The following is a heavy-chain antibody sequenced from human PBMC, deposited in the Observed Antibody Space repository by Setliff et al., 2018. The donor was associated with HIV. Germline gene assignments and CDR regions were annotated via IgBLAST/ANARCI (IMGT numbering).Heavy chain of an antibody. V-gene: IGHV7-4-1*02. D-gene: IGHD3-22*01. Sequence: ASVKVSCKASGGTFSSYAMNWVRQAPGQGLEWMGWINTNTGNPMYAQGFTGRFVFSLDTSASTAYLQISSLKAEDTAVYYCARERGGVTMIVVVNDAFDIWGQGTMVTVSS. J-gene: IGHJ3*02. CDR1: GGTFSSYA. CDR2: INTNTGNP. CDR3: ARERGGVTMIVVVNDAFDI.